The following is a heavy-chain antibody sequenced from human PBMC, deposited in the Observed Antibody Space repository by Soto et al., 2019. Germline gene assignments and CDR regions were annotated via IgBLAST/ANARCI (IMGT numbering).Heavy chain of an antibody. D-gene: IGHD2-21*01. CDR1: GYTVSIYG. CDR2: ISAYNGNT. J-gene: IGHJ6*02. Sequence: SVKISCTSSGYTVSIYGVGVVRRTPGQGLEWMGWISAYNGNTNYAQKLQGRVTMTTDTSTSTAYMELRSLRSDDTAVYYCARVLKHRLHYCMDGWGRGTTVTISS. CDR3: ARVLKHRLHYCMDG. V-gene: IGHV1-18*01.